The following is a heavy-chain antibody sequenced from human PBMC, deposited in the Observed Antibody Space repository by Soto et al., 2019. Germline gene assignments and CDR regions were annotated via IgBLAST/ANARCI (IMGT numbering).Heavy chain of an antibody. V-gene: IGHV4-30-4*01. CDR3: ARDTYSGYDFGL. Sequence: QVQLRESGPGLVKPSQTLSLTCSVSGASVAGGSYYWSWVRQPPGKGLEWIGYIPSRSWPFYNPSLTSRGTISADTSKNQLSLQLTSVTAADTAVYYCARDTYSGYDFGLWGQGTLVTVSS. D-gene: IGHD5-12*01. CDR2: IPSRSWP. CDR1: GASVAGGSYY. J-gene: IGHJ5*02.